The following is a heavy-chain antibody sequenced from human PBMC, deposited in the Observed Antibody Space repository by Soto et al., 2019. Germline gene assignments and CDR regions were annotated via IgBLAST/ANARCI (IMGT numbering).Heavy chain of an antibody. Sequence: PSENLSLTCAVYGGSFSGYYWSWIRQPPGKGLEWIGEINHSGSTNYNPSLKSRVTISVDTSKNQFSLKLSSVTAADTAVYYCERKISYVRKWSFSSGSYEWAHYFYFAPGGRGTRFTSPQ. D-gene: IGHD3-22*01. J-gene: IGHJ5*02. CDR1: GGSFSGYY. V-gene: IGHV4-34*01. CDR2: INHSGST. CDR3: ERKISYVRKWSFSSGSYEWAHYFYFAP.